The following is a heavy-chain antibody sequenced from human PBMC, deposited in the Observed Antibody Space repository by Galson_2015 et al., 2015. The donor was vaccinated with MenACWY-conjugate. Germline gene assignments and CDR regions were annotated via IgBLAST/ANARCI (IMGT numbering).Heavy chain of an antibody. CDR3: AGGSGWLTEY. Sequence: SETLSLTCTVSGGSISSSYWNWMWQPPGKGLEWIANIYRSGSTNYNSSLKSRVTISVDTSKNQFSLKLTSVTAADTAVYYCAGGSGWLTEYWGQGTLVTVST. J-gene: IGHJ4*02. D-gene: IGHD5-24*01. V-gene: IGHV4-59*01. CDR1: GGSISSSY. CDR2: IYRSGST.